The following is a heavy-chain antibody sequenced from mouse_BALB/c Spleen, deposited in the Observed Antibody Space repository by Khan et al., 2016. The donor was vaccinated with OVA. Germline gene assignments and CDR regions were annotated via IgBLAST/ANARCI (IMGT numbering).Heavy chain of an antibody. CDR3: PRQPYHHYYIKDY. V-gene: IGHV2-6-1*01. J-gene: IGHJ4*01. D-gene: IGHD2-10*01. CDR1: GFSLTNYG. Sequence: QVQLKQSGPGLVAPSQSLSITCTISGFSLTNYGVHWVRQPPGKGLEWLVVIWSDGSTTYDSAPKSRLTISKDNSKSQVFLEMDSLQTDEKAMYYWPRQPYHHYYIKDYWGQGTSVPVSS. CDR2: IWSDGST.